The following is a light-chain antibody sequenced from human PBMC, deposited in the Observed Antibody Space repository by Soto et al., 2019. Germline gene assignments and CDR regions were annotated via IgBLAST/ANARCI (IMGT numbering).Light chain of an antibody. CDR3: QQYGHSPLLYT. V-gene: IGKV3-20*01. Sequence: EIVLTQSTGTLSLSPGERATLSCRTSQSVNSNFLAWYQQKPGQAPRLLVYGSSTRAAVVPDRFSGSGSGTDFTLTISRLEPEDFAVYYCQQYGHSPLLYTFGQGTKLGVK. CDR1: QSVNSNF. CDR2: GSS. J-gene: IGKJ2*01.